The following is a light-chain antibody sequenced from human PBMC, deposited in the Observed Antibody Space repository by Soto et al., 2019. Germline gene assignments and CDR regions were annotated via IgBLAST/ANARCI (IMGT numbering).Light chain of an antibody. V-gene: IGKV3-15*01. Sequence: IVMTQSPVTLSMSPGDRATLSCRASQNVATNVAWYQQKPGQAPRLLIYGASIRATGVPARFSGSGSGTEFTLTIDSLQSEDFEVFYCHKATSGLRTFGRGTRVEV. CDR2: GAS. CDR1: QNVATN. CDR3: HKATSGLRT. J-gene: IGKJ1*01.